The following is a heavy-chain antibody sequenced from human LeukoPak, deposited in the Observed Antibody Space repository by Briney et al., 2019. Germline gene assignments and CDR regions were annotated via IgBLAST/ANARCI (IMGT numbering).Heavy chain of an antibody. Sequence: GGSLRLSCAASGFTFSNYGMHWVRQAPGKGLEWVAVISYDGSNKYYADSVKGRFTISRDNSKNTLYLQMNSLRAEDTAVYYCALHDLGDYRLDYWGQGTLVTVSS. CDR2: ISYDGSNK. CDR3: ALHDLGDYRLDY. J-gene: IGHJ4*02. D-gene: IGHD4-17*01. V-gene: IGHV3-30*03. CDR1: GFTFSNYG.